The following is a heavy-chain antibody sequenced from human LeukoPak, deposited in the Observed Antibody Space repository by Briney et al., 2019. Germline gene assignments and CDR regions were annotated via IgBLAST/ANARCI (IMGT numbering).Heavy chain of an antibody. CDR1: GYTFTSYF. V-gene: IGHV1-46*01. J-gene: IGHJ3*02. D-gene: IGHD2-21*02. CDR3: ARGRMTRDI. CDR2: INPSGSTT. Sequence: ASVKVSCKASGYTFTSYFMHWVRQAPGQGLEWLGMINPSGSTTTYAQKFHDRLTMTRDTSTSTVYMELSSLRSEDTAVYYCARGRMTRDIWGQGTMVTVSS.